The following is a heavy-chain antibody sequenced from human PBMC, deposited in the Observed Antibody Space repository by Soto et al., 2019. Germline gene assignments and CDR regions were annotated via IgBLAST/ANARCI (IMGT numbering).Heavy chain of an antibody. D-gene: IGHD6-13*01. CDR2: IWYDGSNK. J-gene: IGHJ6*02. CDR1: GFTFSSYG. V-gene: IGHV3-33*01. Sequence: QVQLVESGGGVVQPGRSLRLSCAASGFTFSSYGMHWVRQAPGKGLEWVAVIWYDGSNKYYADSVKGRFTSSRDNSKNTLYLQMNSLRAEDTAVYYCARSGSSQYYYYGMDGWGQGTTVTVSS. CDR3: ARSGSSQYYYYGMDG.